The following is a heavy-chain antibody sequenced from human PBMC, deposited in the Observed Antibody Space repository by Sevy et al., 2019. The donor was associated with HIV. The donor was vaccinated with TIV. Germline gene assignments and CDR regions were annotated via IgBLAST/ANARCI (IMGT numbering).Heavy chain of an antibody. CDR3: ARDNSGIAVAGDIDY. D-gene: IGHD6-19*01. CDR2: INWNGGST. Sequence: GGSLRLSCAASGFTFDDYGMSWVRQAPGKGLEWVSGINWNGGSTGYADSVKGRFTISRDNAKNSLYLQMNSLRAEDTTLYYCARDNSGIAVAGDIDYWGQGTLVTVSS. CDR1: GFTFDDYG. V-gene: IGHV3-20*04. J-gene: IGHJ4*02.